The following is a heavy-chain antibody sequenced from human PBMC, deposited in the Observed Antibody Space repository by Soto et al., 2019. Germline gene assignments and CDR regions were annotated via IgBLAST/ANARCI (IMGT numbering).Heavy chain of an antibody. J-gene: IGHJ3*02. Sequence: RLSCAASGFTFSSYGMHWVRQAPGKGLEWVAVIWYDGSNKYYADSVKGRFTISRDNSKNTLYLQMNSLRAEDTAVYYCARDALIVVRAFDIWGQGTMVTVSS. CDR3: ARDALIVVRAFDI. CDR1: GFTFSSYG. D-gene: IGHD3-22*01. CDR2: IWYDGSNK. V-gene: IGHV3-33*01.